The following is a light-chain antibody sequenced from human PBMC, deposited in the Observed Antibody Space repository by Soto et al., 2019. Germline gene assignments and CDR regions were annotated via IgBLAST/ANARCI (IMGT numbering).Light chain of an antibody. J-gene: IGKJ1*01. V-gene: IGKV3-15*01. Sequence: EIVMTPSPATLSVSPVERVTLSCRASQSVSRNLAWYQQKPGQAPRLLIYGASTRATGIPARFSGSGSGTEFTLTISSLQSEDFAVYYCQQYSNWPPWTFGQGTKVDIK. CDR2: GAS. CDR1: QSVSRN. CDR3: QQYSNWPPWT.